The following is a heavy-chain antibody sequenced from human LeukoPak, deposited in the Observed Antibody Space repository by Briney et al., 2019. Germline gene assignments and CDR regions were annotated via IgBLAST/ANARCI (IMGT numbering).Heavy chain of an antibody. Sequence: GASVKVSCKASGYTFTGYYMHWVRQAPGQGLEWMGWINPNSGGTNYAQKFQGKVTMTRDTSISTAYMELSRLRSDDTAVYYCATLSPYYYYDSSGVDYWGQGTLVTVSS. D-gene: IGHD3-22*01. V-gene: IGHV1-2*02. CDR3: ATLSPYYYYDSSGVDY. CDR2: INPNSGGT. CDR1: GYTFTGYY. J-gene: IGHJ4*02.